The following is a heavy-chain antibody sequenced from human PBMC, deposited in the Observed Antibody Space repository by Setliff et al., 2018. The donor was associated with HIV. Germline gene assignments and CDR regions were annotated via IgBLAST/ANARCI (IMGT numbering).Heavy chain of an antibody. CDR2: IYTSGST. V-gene: IGHV4-4*07. Sequence: SETLSLTCTVSGGSISSYYWSWIRQPAGKGLEWIGRIYTSGSTNYNPSLKSRVTMSVDTSKNQFSLKLSSVTAAYTAVYYCARDQANYYDSSGYYYFDYWGQGTLVTVSS. D-gene: IGHD3-22*01. CDR1: GGSISSYY. J-gene: IGHJ4*02. CDR3: ARDQANYYDSSGYYYFDY.